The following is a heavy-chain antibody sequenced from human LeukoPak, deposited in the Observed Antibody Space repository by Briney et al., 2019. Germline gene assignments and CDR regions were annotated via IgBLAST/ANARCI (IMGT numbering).Heavy chain of an antibody. D-gene: IGHD3-10*02. CDR1: GYTFTSYG. Sequence: ASVKVSCKASGYTFTSYGISWVRQAPGQGLEWMGWISAYNGNTNHAQKLQGRVTMTTDTSTSTAYMELSSLRSEDTAVYYCASLVRGVSRHYYYYMDVWGKGTTVTVSS. V-gene: IGHV1-18*01. CDR3: ASLVRGVSRHYYYYMDV. CDR2: ISAYNGNT. J-gene: IGHJ6*03.